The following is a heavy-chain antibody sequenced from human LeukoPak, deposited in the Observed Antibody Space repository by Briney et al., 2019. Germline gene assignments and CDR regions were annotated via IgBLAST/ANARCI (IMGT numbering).Heavy chain of an antibody. V-gene: IGHV3-30-3*01. Sequence: GGSLRLSCAAPGFTFSSYAMHWVRQAPGKGLEWVAVISYDGSNKYYADSVKGRFTISRDNSKNTLYLQMNGLRAEDTAVYYCAGSYYFDYWGQGTLVADCS. J-gene: IGHJ4*02. CDR1: GFTFSSYA. CDR2: ISYDGSNK. CDR3: AGSYYFDY.